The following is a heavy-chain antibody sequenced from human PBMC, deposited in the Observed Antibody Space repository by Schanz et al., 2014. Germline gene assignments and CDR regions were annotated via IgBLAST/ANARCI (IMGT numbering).Heavy chain of an antibody. D-gene: IGHD1-26*01. CDR2: IGPDSGST. CDR1: GYTYIAYA. Sequence: QVQLVQSGGEVKTPGASVRVSCKASGYTYIAYAMHWVRQAPGQGLEWMGRIGPDSGSTTYAQKFQGSVTMTRDPSISEAYMELTSLRSDDTAVYYCARDPYSASYFPSPPLYGLDVWGQGTTVTVSS. J-gene: IGHJ6*02. V-gene: IGHV1-2*06. CDR3: ARDPYSASYFPSPPLYGLDV.